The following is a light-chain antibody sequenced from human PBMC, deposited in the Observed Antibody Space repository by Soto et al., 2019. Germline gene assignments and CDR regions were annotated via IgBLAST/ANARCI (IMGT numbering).Light chain of an antibody. CDR1: QSISSW. J-gene: IGKJ2*01. CDR2: DAS. CDR3: QQYNSYQYT. V-gene: IGKV1-5*01. Sequence: DIQMTQSXXTLXXSVGDRVTITCRASQSISSWLAWYQQKPGKAPKLLIYDASSLESGVPSRXSXXXXXXXXXXTISSLQPDDFATYYCQQYNSYQYTFGQGTKLEXK.